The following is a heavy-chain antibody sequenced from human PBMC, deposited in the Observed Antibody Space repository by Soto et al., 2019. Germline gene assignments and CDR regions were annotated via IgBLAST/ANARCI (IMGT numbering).Heavy chain of an antibody. D-gene: IGHD3-10*01. J-gene: IGHJ4*02. CDR1: GGSISSSSYY. CDR3: ARGNFYSSENWFDY. Sequence: PSETLSLTCTVSGGSISSSSYYWGWIRQPPGKGLECIGYTFYSGTTNYNPSLKSRVTISVDTSKNQFSLNLSSVTAADTAVYYCARGNFYSSENWFDYWGKGMLVNVSS. V-gene: IGHV4-61*05. CDR2: TFYSGTT.